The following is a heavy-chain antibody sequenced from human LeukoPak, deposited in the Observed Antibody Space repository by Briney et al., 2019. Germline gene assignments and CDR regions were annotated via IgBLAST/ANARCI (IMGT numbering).Heavy chain of an antibody. D-gene: IGHD4-23*01. CDR2: IWYDGSNK. V-gene: IGHV3-33*01. Sequence: GGSLRLSCAASGFTFSSYGMHWVRQAPGKGLEWVVVIWYDGSNKYYADSVKGRFTISRDNSKNTLYLQMNSLRAEDTAVYYCGRDFYGGPEEIYYYYGMDVWGQGTTVTVSS. CDR3: GRDFYGGPEEIYYYYGMDV. CDR1: GFTFSSYG. J-gene: IGHJ6*02.